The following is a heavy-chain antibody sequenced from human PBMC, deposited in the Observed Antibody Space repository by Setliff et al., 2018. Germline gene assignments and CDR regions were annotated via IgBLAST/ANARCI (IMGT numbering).Heavy chain of an antibody. CDR3: AHTKQQQWLVPFFFDF. D-gene: IGHD6-19*01. Sequence: SGPTLVNPPQTLTLTCTFSGFSLSTSGVGVGWIRQPPGKALEWLALIYWNDDKRYSPSLRTRLTITKDTSENQVVLAMTNMDPVDTATYYCAHTKQQQWLVPFFFDFWGQGTPVTVSS. J-gene: IGHJ4*02. CDR1: GFSLSTSGVG. V-gene: IGHV2-5*01. CDR2: IYWNDDK.